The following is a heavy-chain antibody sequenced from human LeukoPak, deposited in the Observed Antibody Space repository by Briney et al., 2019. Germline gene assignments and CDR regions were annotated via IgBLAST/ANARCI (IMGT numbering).Heavy chain of an antibody. D-gene: IGHD2-8*01. Sequence: ASVKVSCKASGYTFTSYGISWVRQAPGQGLEWMGWISAYNGNTNYAQKLQGRVTMTTDTSTSTAYMELRSLRSDDTAVYYCARGAEYCTNGVCHPNWFDPWGQGTLVTVSS. CDR1: GYTFTSYG. V-gene: IGHV1-18*01. J-gene: IGHJ5*02. CDR2: ISAYNGNT. CDR3: ARGAEYCTNGVCHPNWFDP.